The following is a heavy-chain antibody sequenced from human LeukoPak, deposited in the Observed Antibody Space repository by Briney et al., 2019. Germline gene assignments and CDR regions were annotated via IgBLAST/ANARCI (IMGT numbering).Heavy chain of an antibody. J-gene: IGHJ4*02. CDR2: ISYSWNT. CDR3: ARLKTVLLQDAWAYYIDY. CDR1: GGSISSSY. Sequence: NPSETLSLTCTVSGGSISSSYWSWIRQPPGKGLEWLGYISYSWNTNYIPSLKSRVTLSLDTSKSQFSMRLSSVTAADTAVYYCARLKTVLLQDAWAYYIDYWGPGTLVAVSS. V-gene: IGHV4-59*08. D-gene: IGHD3-16*01.